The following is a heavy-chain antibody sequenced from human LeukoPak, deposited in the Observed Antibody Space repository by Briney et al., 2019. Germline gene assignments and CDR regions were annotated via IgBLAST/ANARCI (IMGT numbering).Heavy chain of an antibody. CDR3: ASQRDGDYVQ. CDR1: GFTFSSYW. V-gene: IGHV3-7*01. J-gene: IGHJ4*02. CDR2: IKKDGSEK. D-gene: IGHD4-17*01. Sequence: GGSLRLSCAASGFTFSSYWMSWVRQAPGKGLEWVANIKKDGSEKYYVDSVKGRFSISRDNAKNSLYLQMNSLRAEDTAVYYRASQRDGDYVQWGQGTLVTVSP.